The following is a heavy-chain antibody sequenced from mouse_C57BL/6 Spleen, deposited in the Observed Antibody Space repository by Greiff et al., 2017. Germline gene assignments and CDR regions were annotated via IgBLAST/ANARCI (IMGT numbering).Heavy chain of an antibody. Sequence: VQLQQPGTELVKPGASVKLSCKASGYTFTSYWIPWVKQRPGQGLEWIGNINPSNGGTNYNEKFKSKATLTVDKSSSTAYMQLRSLTSEDSAVDVCARRGSSYGYAMDYWGQGTSVTVSS. CDR2: INPSNGGT. V-gene: IGHV1-53*01. CDR1: GYTFTSYW. D-gene: IGHD1-1*01. J-gene: IGHJ4*01. CDR3: ARRGSSYGYAMDY.